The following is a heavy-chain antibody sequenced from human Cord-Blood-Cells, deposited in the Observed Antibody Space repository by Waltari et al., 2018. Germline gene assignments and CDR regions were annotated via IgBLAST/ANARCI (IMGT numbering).Heavy chain of an antibody. CDR2: A. V-gene: IGHV1-69*01. Sequence: ANYAQRFQGRVTITADESTSTAYMELSSVRSEDTAVYYCARVAGYCSGGSCYFDYWGQGTLVTVSS. CDR3: ARVAGYCSGGSCYFDY. D-gene: IGHD2-15*01. J-gene: IGHJ4*02.